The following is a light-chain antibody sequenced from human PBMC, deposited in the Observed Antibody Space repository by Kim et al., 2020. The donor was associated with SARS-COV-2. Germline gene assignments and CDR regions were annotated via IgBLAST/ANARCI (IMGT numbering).Light chain of an antibody. J-gene: IGKJ4*01. CDR3: QQFDNLRLT. CDR2: GTS. CDR1: QSVDSNF. V-gene: IGKV3-20*01. Sequence: SPGERATLSCRASQSVDSNFLAWYQHKPGQAPRLLIYGTSSRATGIPDRFIGSGSGTEFTLAISRLEPEDFAVYYCQQFDNLRLTFGGGTKVDIK.